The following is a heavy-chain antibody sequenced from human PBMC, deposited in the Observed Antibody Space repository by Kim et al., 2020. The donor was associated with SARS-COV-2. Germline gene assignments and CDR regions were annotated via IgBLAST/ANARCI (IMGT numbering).Heavy chain of an antibody. D-gene: IGHD6-19*01. V-gene: IGHV3-74*01. Sequence: GGSLRLSCVASGFTFGTYWMHWVRQAPGKGLVWVSRIKSDGSSTNYADSVKGRFTISRDNGKNTVYLQMNSLRDEDTAIYYCARGWIPVAGRIAWRQGTLVTVSS. CDR1: GFTFGTYW. CDR2: IKSDGSST. J-gene: IGHJ5*02. CDR3: ARGWIPVAGRIA.